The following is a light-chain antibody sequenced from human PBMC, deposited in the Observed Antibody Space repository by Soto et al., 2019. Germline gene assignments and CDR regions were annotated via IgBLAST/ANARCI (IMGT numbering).Light chain of an antibody. CDR1: QDVSNW. CDR3: QQTKSYPLA. CDR2: AAS. Sequence: DIRMTQSPSTLSGSVGYRFTITCLASQDVSNWLAWYQQRPGKAPNLLIHAASSLQTGVPSRFSGGGFGTDFTLTISSLQPDDFATYYCQQTKSYPLAFGGGTKVDIK. V-gene: IGKV1-12*01. J-gene: IGKJ4*01.